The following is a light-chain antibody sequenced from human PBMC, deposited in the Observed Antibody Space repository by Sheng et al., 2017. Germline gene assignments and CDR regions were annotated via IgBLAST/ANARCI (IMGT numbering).Light chain of an antibody. CDR2: DAS. Sequence: EIVLTQSPATLSLSPGERATLSCRASQYVDTFLAWYQHKPGQAPRLLIYDASKRAIGIPTRFSGSGSGTDFTLTINSLEPEDFAVYYCQQRTNWPPRTFGQGTKVEIK. J-gene: IGKJ1*01. V-gene: IGKV3-11*01. CDR3: QQRTNWPPRT. CDR1: QYVDTF.